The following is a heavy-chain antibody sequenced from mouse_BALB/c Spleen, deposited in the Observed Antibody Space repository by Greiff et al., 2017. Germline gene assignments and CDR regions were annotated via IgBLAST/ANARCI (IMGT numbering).Heavy chain of an antibody. Sequence: VQLKESGPSLVKPSQTLSLTCSVTGDSITSGYWNWIRKFPGNKLEYMGYISYSGSTYYNPSLKSRISITRDTSKNQYYLQLNSVTTEDTATYYCARYSQYDEGYYALDSWGQETSVTVSS. J-gene: IGHJ4*01. D-gene: IGHD2-14*01. CDR3: ARYSQYDEGYYALDS. V-gene: IGHV3-8*02. CDR2: ISYSGST. CDR1: GDSITSGY.